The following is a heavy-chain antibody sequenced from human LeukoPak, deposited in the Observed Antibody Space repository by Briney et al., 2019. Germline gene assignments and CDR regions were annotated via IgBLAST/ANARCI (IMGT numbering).Heavy chain of an antibody. J-gene: IGHJ5*02. CDR3: ARARPSSMIFRA. CDR2: IYYSGST. Sequence: SETLSLTCTVSGGSISSGGYYWSWIRQHPGKGLEWIGYIYYSGSTYYNPSLKSRVTISVDTSKNQFSLKLSSVTAADTAVYYCARARPSSMIFRAWGQGTLVTVSS. D-gene: IGHD3/OR15-3a*01. CDR1: GGSISSGGYY. V-gene: IGHV4-31*03.